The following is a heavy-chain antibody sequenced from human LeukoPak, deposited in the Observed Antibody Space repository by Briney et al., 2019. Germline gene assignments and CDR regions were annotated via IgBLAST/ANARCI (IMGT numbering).Heavy chain of an antibody. D-gene: IGHD3-10*01. J-gene: IGHJ4*02. CDR3: AREPSGSGGYDY. Sequence: GASVKVSCKASVFTFSGYYMHWVRQAPGQGLEWMAWIGPNSGGTNYVQKFQGRVTVTRDTSISTDYMEISGLTSDDTALYYCAREPSGSGGYDYWGQGNLVTVSS. V-gene: IGHV1-2*02. CDR2: IGPNSGGT. CDR1: VFTFSGYY.